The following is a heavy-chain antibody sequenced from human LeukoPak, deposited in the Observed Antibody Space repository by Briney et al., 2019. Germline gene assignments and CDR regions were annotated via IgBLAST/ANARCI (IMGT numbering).Heavy chain of an antibody. V-gene: IGHV3-23*01. J-gene: IGHJ4*02. D-gene: IGHD3-10*01. Sequence: PGGSLRLSCAASGFTFSSYGMSWVRQAPGKGLEWVSAISGSGGSTYYADSVKGRFTISRDNSKNTLYLQMNSLRAEDTAVYYCAKAPITMVRGVIIGPSFDYWGQGTLVTVSS. CDR2: ISGSGGST. CDR1: GFTFSSYG. CDR3: AKAPITMVRGVIIGPSFDY.